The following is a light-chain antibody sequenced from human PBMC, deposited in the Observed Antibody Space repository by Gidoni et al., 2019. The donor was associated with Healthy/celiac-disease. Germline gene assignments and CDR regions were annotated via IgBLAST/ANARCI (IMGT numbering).Light chain of an antibody. J-gene: IGKJ3*01. Sequence: DIQMTQSPSTLSASVGDRVTITCRASQSISSWSAWYQQKPGKAPKLLIYDASSLESGVPSRFSGSGSGTEFTLTISSLQPDDFVTYYCQQYNSYSTFGPGTKVDIK. CDR3: QQYNSYST. CDR1: QSISSW. CDR2: DAS. V-gene: IGKV1-5*01.